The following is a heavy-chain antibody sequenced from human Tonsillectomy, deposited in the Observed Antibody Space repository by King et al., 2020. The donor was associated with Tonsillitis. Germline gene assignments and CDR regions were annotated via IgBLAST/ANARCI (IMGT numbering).Heavy chain of an antibody. CDR3: APGYSSGWYFGFDY. Sequence: QVQLVESGGGVVQPGRSLRLSCAASGFTFSSYAIHWGRQAPGKGVDWVAVLSYDGSNKYYSDSVKGRFTISSDNSKNTLYLQMNSLRAEDTAVYYCAPGYSSGWYFGFDYWGQGTLVTVSS. V-gene: IGHV3-30*01. CDR2: LSYDGSNK. D-gene: IGHD6-19*01. CDR1: GFTFSSYA. J-gene: IGHJ4*02.